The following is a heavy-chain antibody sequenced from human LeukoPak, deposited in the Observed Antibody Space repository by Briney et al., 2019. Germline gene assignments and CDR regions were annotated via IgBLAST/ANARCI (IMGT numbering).Heavy chain of an antibody. J-gene: IGHJ3*01. D-gene: IGHD6-6*01. CDR3: ARQSIPTRPSAFDV. CDR1: EYNFTKHW. V-gene: IGHV5-51*01. Sequence: KDGESLKISCQGSEYNFTKHWIAWVRQQPGKGLDILGIIYPGDSDTRYNPSFEGQVTISADRSTSTAYLQWNSLEASDTATFYCARQSIPTRPSAFDVWGQGTTVTVSS. CDR2: IYPGDSDT.